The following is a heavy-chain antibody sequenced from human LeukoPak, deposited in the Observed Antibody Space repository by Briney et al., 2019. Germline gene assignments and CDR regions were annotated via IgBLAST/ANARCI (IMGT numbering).Heavy chain of an antibody. J-gene: IGHJ4*02. CDR1: GFAVGSSH. Sequence: GESLRLSCAASGFAVGSSHMNWVRQAPGKGLEWVSLIYSGGNTDFADSVKGRFTISRDISKNTLSLQLSSLRPEDTAVYFCAGGTDFWSGYSFDSWGQGTLVTVSS. CDR2: IYSGGNT. V-gene: IGHV3-53*01. D-gene: IGHD3-3*01. CDR3: AGGTDFWSGYSFDS.